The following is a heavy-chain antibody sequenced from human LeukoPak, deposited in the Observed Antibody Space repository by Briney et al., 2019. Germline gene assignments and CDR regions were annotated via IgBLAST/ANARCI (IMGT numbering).Heavy chain of an antibody. D-gene: IGHD5-18*01. CDR3: ARGRRGRGYSYGPRGYFDY. J-gene: IGHJ4*02. V-gene: IGHV4-34*01. CDR1: GGSFSGYY. CDR2: INHSGST. Sequence: PSETLSLTCAVYGGSFSGYYWSWIRQPPGKGLEWIGEINHSGSTNYNPSLKSRVTISVDTSKNQFSLKLSSVTAADTAVYYCARGRRGRGYSYGPRGYFDYWGQGTLVTVSS.